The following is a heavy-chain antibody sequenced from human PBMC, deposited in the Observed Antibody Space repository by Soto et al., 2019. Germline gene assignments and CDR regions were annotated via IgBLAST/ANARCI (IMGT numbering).Heavy chain of an antibody. CDR3: AKTSPGSVGGKNQPWDY. V-gene: IGHV3-21*06. D-gene: IGHD3-10*01. Sequence: EVQLVESGGGLVKPGGSLRLSCAASGFTFSDYSMNWVRQTPGKGLEWVSSISSASSFTYYADSVKGRLSISRDNAKNSLYLQMNRLRAEDSAVYYWAKTSPGSVGGKNQPWDYWGQGTLVTVSS. CDR2: ISSASSFT. CDR1: GFTFSDYS. J-gene: IGHJ4*02.